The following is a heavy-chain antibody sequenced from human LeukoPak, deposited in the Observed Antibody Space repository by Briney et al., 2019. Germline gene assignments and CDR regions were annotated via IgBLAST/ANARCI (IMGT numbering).Heavy chain of an antibody. CDR1: GYTXTGYY. J-gene: IGHJ3*02. D-gene: IGHD2-2*01. Sequence: ASGKVSCKASGYTXTGYYIHGVRQAPGQGLEWMGWINPNSGGTNYAQKFQGRVTMTRDTSISTAYMELSGLRSDDTAAYYCARRYCDSTRCYDAFDIWGQGTMVTVSS. CDR3: ARRYCDSTRCYDAFDI. CDR2: INPNSGGT. V-gene: IGHV1-2*02.